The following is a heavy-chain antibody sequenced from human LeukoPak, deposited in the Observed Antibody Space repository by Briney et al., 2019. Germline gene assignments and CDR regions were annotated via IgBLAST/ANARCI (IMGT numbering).Heavy chain of an antibody. D-gene: IGHD5-18*01. CDR2: ISDTGDGT. CDR1: GFTFSSYA. J-gene: IGHJ4*02. V-gene: IGHV3-23*01. Sequence: GGSLRLSCAASGFTFSSYAMSWVRQAPGKGLEWVSAISDTGDGTYYAGSVKGRFTISRDNSKNTLYLQMNSLRAEDTAVYYCAKDDGYSYGYYFDYWGQGTLVTVSS. CDR3: AKDDGYSYGYYFDY.